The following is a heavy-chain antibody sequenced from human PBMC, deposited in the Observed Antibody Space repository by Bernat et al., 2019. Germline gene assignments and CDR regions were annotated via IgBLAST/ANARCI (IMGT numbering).Heavy chain of an antibody. V-gene: IGHV5-10-1*03. J-gene: IGHJ5*02. CDR3: ARHPGRGWNYFSWFDP. CDR1: GYSFTSYW. Sequence: EVQLVQSGAEVKKPGESLRISCKGSGYSFTSYWISWVRQMPGKGLEWMGRIDPSDSYTNYSPSFQGHVTISADKSISTAYLQWSSLKASDTAMYYCARHPGRGWNYFSWFDPWGQGTLVTVSS. D-gene: IGHD1-7*01. CDR2: IDPSDSYT.